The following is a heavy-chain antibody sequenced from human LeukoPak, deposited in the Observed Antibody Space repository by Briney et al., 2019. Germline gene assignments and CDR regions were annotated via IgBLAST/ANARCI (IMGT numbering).Heavy chain of an antibody. D-gene: IGHD7-27*01. J-gene: IGHJ4*02. CDR3: ASNTGTVFDY. Sequence: SETLSLTCTVSGDFITAYYWSWIRQPPGKGLEWIGYVYYSGSTEYNPSLRSRVTISLEMSRHQFSLNLTSVTAADTAVYYCASNTGTVFDYWGQGALVTVSS. CDR1: GDFITAYY. V-gene: IGHV4-59*01. CDR2: VYYSGST.